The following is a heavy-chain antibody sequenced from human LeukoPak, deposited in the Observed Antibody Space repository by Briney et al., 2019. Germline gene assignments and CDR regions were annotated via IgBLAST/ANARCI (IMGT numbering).Heavy chain of an antibody. CDR3: ARSDSSGYYVFDY. CDR2: ISSSSSYI. V-gene: IGHV3-21*04. CDR1: GFTFSSYS. Sequence: GGSLRLSCAASGFTFSSYSMNWVRQAPGKGLEWVSSISSSSSYIYYADSVKGRFTISRDNAKNSLYLQMNSLRAEDTAVYYCARSDSSGYYVFDYWGQGTLVTVSS. J-gene: IGHJ4*02. D-gene: IGHD3-22*01.